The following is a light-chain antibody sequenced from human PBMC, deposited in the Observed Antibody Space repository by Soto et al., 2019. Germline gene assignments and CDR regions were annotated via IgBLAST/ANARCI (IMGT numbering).Light chain of an antibody. J-gene: IGKJ5*01. CDR1: QSVSSSY. V-gene: IGKV3-20*01. CDR2: GAS. Sequence: PVERATLSCRASQSVSSSYLAWYQQKPGQAPRLLIYGASSRATGIPDRFSGSGSGTDFTLTISRLEPEDFAVYYCQQYNNWPPITFGQGTRLEIK. CDR3: QQYNNWPPIT.